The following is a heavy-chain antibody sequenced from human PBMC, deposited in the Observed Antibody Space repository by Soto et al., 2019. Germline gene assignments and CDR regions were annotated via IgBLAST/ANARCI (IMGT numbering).Heavy chain of an antibody. Sequence: SETLSLTCAVSGGSISSSNWWSWVRQPPGKGLEWIGEIYHSGSTNYNPSLKSQVTISVDKSKNQFSLKLSSVTAADTAVYYCARVGIAARFDYWGQGTLVTVSS. D-gene: IGHD6-13*01. J-gene: IGHJ4*02. CDR3: ARVGIAARFDY. CDR1: GGSISSSNW. V-gene: IGHV4-4*02. CDR2: IYHSGST.